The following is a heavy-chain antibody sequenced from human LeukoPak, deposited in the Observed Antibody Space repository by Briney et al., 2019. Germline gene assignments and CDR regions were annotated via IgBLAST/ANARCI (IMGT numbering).Heavy chain of an antibody. V-gene: IGHV4-4*07. J-gene: IGHJ4*02. CDR3: ARAYDSSGSYPFHFDY. D-gene: IGHD3-22*01. CDR2: IYTSGNT. CDR1: GGSISSYY. Sequence: SETLSLTCTVSGGSISSYYWSWIRQPAGKGLEWIGRIYTSGNTNYNPSLKSRVPMSVDPSKNQFSLKLSSVTAADTAVYYCARAYDSSGSYPFHFDYWGQGTLVTVSS.